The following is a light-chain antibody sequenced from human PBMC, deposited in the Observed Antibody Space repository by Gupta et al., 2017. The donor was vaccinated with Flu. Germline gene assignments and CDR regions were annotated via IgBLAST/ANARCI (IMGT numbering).Light chain of an antibody. J-gene: IGKJ2*01. V-gene: IGKV2-24*01. CDR2: KSS. CDR3: RQAKQFPYT. Sequence: IVMTQTPLSSPVSLGQPASISCKSSQSLVHRDGITYLSWLHQRPGQPPRLLIYKSSNRCSGVPDRFSGSGSGTXFTLEIXRVEAEDVGVYYCRQAKQFPYTFGXGTKLEIK. CDR1: QSLVHRDGITY.